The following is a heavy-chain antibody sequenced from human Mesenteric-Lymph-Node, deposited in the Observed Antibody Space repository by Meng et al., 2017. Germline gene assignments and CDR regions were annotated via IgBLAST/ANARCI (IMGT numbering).Heavy chain of an antibody. J-gene: IGHJ4*02. D-gene: IGHD3-22*01. V-gene: IGHV3-30*01. CDR1: GFTFSSYA. CDR3: ARSGSSGYYYEFDY. CDR2: ISYDGSNK. Sequence: LSLTCAASGFTFSSYAMHWVRQAPGKGLEWVAVISYDGSNKYYADSVKGRFTISRDNSKNTLYLQMNSLRAEDTAVYYCARSGSSGYYYEFDYWGQGTLVTVSS.